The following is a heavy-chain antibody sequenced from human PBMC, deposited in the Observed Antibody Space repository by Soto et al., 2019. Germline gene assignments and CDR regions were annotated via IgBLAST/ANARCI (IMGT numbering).Heavy chain of an antibody. CDR1: GFTFTRYS. CDR3: ARESGDLASHLDC. CDR2: ISSTTNYI. D-gene: IGHD3-10*01. J-gene: IGHJ4*02. Sequence: GGSLRLSCAASGFTFTRYSMNWVRQAPGKGLEWVSSISSTTNYIYYADSMKGRFTVSRDNAKNSVYLEMNSRSAEDAAVSCWARESGDLASHLDCGGQGAVGTVS. V-gene: IGHV3-21*01.